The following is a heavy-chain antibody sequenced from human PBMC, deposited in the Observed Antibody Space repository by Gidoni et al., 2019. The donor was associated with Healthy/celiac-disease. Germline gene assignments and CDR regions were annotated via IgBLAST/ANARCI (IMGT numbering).Heavy chain of an antibody. CDR3: ASHYYGSGSYSN. Sequence: QVQLQQWGAGLLKPSETLSLTCAVYGGSFSGYYWSWIRQPPGKGLEWIGEINHSGSTNYNPSLKSRVTISVDTSKNQFSLKLSSVTAADTAVYYCASHYYGSGSYSNWGQGTLVTVSS. J-gene: IGHJ4*02. CDR2: INHSGST. CDR1: GGSFSGYY. V-gene: IGHV4-34*01. D-gene: IGHD3-10*01.